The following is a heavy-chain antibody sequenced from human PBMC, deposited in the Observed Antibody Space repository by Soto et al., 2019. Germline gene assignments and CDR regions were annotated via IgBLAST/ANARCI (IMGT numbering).Heavy chain of an antibody. D-gene: IGHD1-26*01. CDR1: GFNFDDYA. CDR3: AKEDVGGYYYSGL. Sequence: GGSLRLSCAASGFNFDDYAMHWVRQAPGKGLEWVSGISNSGGGTYYADSVRGRFTISRDNSKNTLYLQMNSLRAEDTAVYYCAKEDVGGYYYSGLWGRGTLVTVSS. V-gene: IGHV3-23*01. CDR2: ISNSGGGT. J-gene: IGHJ4*02.